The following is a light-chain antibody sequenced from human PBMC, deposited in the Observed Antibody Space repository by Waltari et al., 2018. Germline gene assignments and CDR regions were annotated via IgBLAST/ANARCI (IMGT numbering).Light chain of an antibody. V-gene: IGLV2-23*01. CDR3: CSYAGSGPWV. CDR2: GG. CDR1: ASDVGTYKI. Sequence: QSALTQPASVSGSPGQSVTISCTATASDVGTYKIVSWYQQHPGQAPKLILSGGSSRFSGSKSGNTASLTISGLQAEDEAHYYCCSYAGSGPWVFGGGTKLTVL. J-gene: IGLJ3*02.